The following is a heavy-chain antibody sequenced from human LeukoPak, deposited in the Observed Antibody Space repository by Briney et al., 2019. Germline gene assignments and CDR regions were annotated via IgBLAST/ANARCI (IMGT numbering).Heavy chain of an antibody. CDR1: GGTFSSYA. J-gene: IGHJ6*02. D-gene: IGHD3-9*01. V-gene: IGHV1-69*01. CDR2: IIPIFGTA. CDR3: SLTGYNYYYGMDV. Sequence: SVKVSCKASGGTFSSYAISWVRQAPGQGLEWMGGIIPIFGTANYAQKFQGRVTITADESTSTAYMELSSLRSEDTAVYYCSLTGYNYYYGMDVWGQGTTVTISS.